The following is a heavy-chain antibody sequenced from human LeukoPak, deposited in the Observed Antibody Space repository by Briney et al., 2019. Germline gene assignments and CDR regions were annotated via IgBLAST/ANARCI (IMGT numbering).Heavy chain of an antibody. V-gene: IGHV4-39*07. CDR1: GGSISSSTYY. CDR3: ARDSDSSGYWS. D-gene: IGHD3-22*01. CDR2: IYYTGST. J-gene: IGHJ5*02. Sequence: SETLSLTCTVSGGSISSSTYYWGWIRQPPGKGLEWIGSIYYTGSTYYNPSLKSRVTISVDTSKNQFSLKLSSVTAADTAVYYCARDSDSSGYWSWGQGTLVTVSS.